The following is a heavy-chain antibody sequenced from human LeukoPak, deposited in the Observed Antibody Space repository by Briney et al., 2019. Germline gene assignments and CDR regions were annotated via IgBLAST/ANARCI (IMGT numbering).Heavy chain of an antibody. CDR2: LRKKANSYAT. D-gene: IGHD3-9*01. V-gene: IGHV3-73*01. CDR1: GYTFIGSA. CDR3: TRHNDTIDY. Sequence: GGSLKLSCAASGYTFIGSATHCVTQASGKGREWGGHLRKKANSYATAYAASVKGRFTISRDHSKNTAYLQMSSRKTGDTVLYYCTRHNDTIDYWGAGTLVTVSS. J-gene: IGHJ4*02.